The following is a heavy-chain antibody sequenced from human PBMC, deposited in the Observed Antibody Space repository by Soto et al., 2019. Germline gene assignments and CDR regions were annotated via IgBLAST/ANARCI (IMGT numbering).Heavy chain of an antibody. CDR1: GGTFISYT. J-gene: IGHJ4*02. Sequence: GASVKVSCKASGGTFISYTISWVRQAPGQGLEWMGRIIPILGIANYAQKFQGRVTITADKSTSTAYMELSSLRSEDTAVYYCARTKDIVVVPAAGARGYFDYWGQGTLVTVSS. CDR2: IIPILGIA. V-gene: IGHV1-69*02. D-gene: IGHD2-2*01. CDR3: ARTKDIVVVPAAGARGYFDY.